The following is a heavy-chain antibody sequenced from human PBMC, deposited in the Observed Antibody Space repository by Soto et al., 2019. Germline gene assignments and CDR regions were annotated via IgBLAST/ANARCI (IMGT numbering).Heavy chain of an antibody. CDR2: IYTSGST. CDR1: VGSIISYY. Sequence: QVQLQESGPGLVKPSETLSLTCTVSVGSIISYYWSWIRQPAGKGLEWIGRIYTSGSTNYNPSLKSRVTMSVDTSKNQFSLKLSSVTAADTAVYYCARYRRYSYGYNYYYGMDVWGQGTTVTVSS. D-gene: IGHD5-18*01. V-gene: IGHV4-4*07. CDR3: ARYRRYSYGYNYYYGMDV. J-gene: IGHJ6*02.